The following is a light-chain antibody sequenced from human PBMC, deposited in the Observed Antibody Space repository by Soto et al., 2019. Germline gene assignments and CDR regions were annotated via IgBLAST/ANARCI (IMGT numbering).Light chain of an antibody. Sequence: DIQMTQSPSSLSASVGDRVTITCRSSQTISTYLQWFHQKPGQPPKLLIYKASTLESGVPSRFSGSGSGTEFTLTISSLQPDDFATYYCQQYNSYSPTFGQGTKVDIK. J-gene: IGKJ1*01. CDR2: KAS. CDR1: QTISTY. CDR3: QQYNSYSPT. V-gene: IGKV1-5*03.